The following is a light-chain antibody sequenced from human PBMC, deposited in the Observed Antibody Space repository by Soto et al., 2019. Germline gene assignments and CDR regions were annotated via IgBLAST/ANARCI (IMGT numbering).Light chain of an antibody. Sequence: QSALTQPASVSGSPGQSITISCTGTSSDVGGSNYVSWYQQRPGKAPKLMIYDVTNRPSGVSNRFSGSKSGNTASLTISGLQAEDEADYYCTSSTTSSTYVFGTGTKVTVL. CDR1: SSDVGGSNY. CDR3: TSSTTSSTYV. CDR2: DVT. V-gene: IGLV2-14*01. J-gene: IGLJ1*01.